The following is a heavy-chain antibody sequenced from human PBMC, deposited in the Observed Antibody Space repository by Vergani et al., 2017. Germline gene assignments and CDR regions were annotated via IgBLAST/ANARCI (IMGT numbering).Heavy chain of an antibody. J-gene: IGHJ5*02. D-gene: IGHD3-10*01. CDR2: IYTSGST. V-gene: IGHV4-4*07. Sequence: QVQLQESGPGLVKPSETLSLTCTVSGGSISSYYWSWIRQPAGKGLEWIGLIYTSGSTNYNPSLKSRVTMSVDTSKNQFALKLSSVTAAGTAVDYWARGARWFGELWGIKDWFDPWGQGTLVTVSS. CDR3: ARGARWFGELWGIKDWFDP. CDR1: GGSISSYY.